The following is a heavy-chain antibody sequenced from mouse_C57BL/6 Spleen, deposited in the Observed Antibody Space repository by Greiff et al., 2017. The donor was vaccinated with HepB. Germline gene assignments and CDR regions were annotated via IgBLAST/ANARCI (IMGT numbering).Heavy chain of an antibody. Sequence: VQLQQSGPELVKPGASVKISCKASGYAFSSSWMNWVKQRPGKGLEWIGRIYPGDGDTNYNGKFKGKATLTADKSSSTAYMQRSSLTSEDSAVYFCAREGGNGYYFDYWGQGTTLTVSS. V-gene: IGHV1-82*01. CDR1: GYAFSSSW. CDR3: AREGGNGYYFDY. J-gene: IGHJ2*01. CDR2: IYPGDGDT.